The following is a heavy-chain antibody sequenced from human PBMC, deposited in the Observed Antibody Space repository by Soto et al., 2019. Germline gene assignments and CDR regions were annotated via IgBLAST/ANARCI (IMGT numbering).Heavy chain of an antibody. CDR2: IKSKTDGGTT. D-gene: IGHD2-21*01. CDR3: TTDLPTPIPQVDY. Sequence: GGERRHPRAGSAVTLNSDWLNWVRQAPGKGLEWVARIKSKTDGGTTDYAAPVKGRFAISRDDSKDTLYLQMDSLKTDDTAVYDCTTDLPTPIPQVDYWAQGT. CDR1: AVTLNSDW. J-gene: IGHJ4*02. V-gene: IGHV3-15*07.